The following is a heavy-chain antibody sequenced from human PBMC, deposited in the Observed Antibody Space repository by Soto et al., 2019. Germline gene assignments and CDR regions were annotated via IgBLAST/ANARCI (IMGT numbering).Heavy chain of an antibody. CDR1: GHTFTSYG. CDR3: ARSDQYFDWLPQSPYYFDY. D-gene: IGHD3-9*01. J-gene: IGHJ4*02. V-gene: IGHV1-18*01. CDR2: ISGYNGNT. Sequence: QVQLVQSGAEVKKPGASVKVSCKASGHTFTSYGISWVRQAPGQGLEWMGWISGYNGNTNYAQKLQGRVTMTTNTSTSTAYMELRSLRSDDTAVYFCARSDQYFDWLPQSPYYFDYWGQGTLVTVSS.